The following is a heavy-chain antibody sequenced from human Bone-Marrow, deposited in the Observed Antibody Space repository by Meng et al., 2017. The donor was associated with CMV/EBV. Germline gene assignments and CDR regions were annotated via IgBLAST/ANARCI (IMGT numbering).Heavy chain of an antibody. V-gene: IGHV4-59*01. CDR3: ARVSHCSSTSCYSYFQH. CDR2: IYYSGST. J-gene: IGHJ1*01. D-gene: IGHD2-2*01. Sequence: GSLRLSCTVSGGSISSYYWSWIRQPPGKGLEWIGYIYYSGSTNYNPSLKSRVTISVDTSKNQFSLKLSSVTAADTAVYYCARVSHCSSTSCYSYFQHWGQGNLVNVSS. CDR1: GGSISSYY.